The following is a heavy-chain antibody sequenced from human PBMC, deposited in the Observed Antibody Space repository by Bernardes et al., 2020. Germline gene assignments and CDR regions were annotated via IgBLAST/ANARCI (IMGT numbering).Heavy chain of an antibody. CDR1: GFTFSSYA. V-gene: IGHV3-23*01. J-gene: IGHJ4*02. D-gene: IGHD6-19*01. Sequence: GRSLRLSCAASGFTFSSYAISWVRQAPGKGLEWVSAISGSGGSTYYADSVKGRFTISRDNSKNTLYLQMNSLRAEDTVVYYCAKEVQQWLVRTRPFDYWGQGTLVTVSS. CDR2: ISGSGGST. CDR3: AKEVQQWLVRTRPFDY.